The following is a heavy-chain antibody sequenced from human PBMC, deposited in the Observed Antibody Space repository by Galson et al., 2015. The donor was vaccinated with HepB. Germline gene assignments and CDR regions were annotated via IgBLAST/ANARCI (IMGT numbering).Heavy chain of an antibody. D-gene: IGHD3-9*01. CDR3: ARERYFDWFYSFDY. V-gene: IGHV3-48*03. J-gene: IGHJ4*02. Sequence: SLRLSCAASGFTFSSYDMNWVRQAPGKGLEWVSYISSSGSTIYYADSVRGRFTISRDNAKNSLYLQMNSLRAEDTAVYYCARERYFDWFYSFDYWGQGTLVTVSS. CDR1: GFTFSSYD. CDR2: ISSSGSTI.